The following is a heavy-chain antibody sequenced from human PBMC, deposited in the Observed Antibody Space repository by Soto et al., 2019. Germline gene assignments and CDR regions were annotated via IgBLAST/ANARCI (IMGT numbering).Heavy chain of an antibody. CDR1: GYTFTSYG. V-gene: IGHV1-18*01. J-gene: IGHJ4*02. CDR2: ISAYNGNT. D-gene: IGHD6-13*01. CDR3: ARVRPLGDYSSSWYDY. Sequence: ASVKVSCKASGYTFTSYGISWVRQAPGQGLEWMGWISAYNGNTNYAQKLQGRVTMTTDTSTSTAYMELRSLRSDDTAVYYCARVRPLGDYSSSWYDYWGQGTLVTVS.